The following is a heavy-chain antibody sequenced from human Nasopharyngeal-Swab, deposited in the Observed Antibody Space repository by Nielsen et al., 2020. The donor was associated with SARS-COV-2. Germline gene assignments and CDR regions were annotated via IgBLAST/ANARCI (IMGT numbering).Heavy chain of an antibody. J-gene: IGHJ4*02. CDR3: ARVGARDYVWGSYRPNPGGY. V-gene: IGHV4-38-2*02. Sequence: SETLSLTCTVSGYSISSGYYWGWIRQPPGKGLEWIGSIYHSGSTYYNPSLKSRVTISVDTSKNQFSLKLSSVTAADTAVYYRARVGARDYVWGSYRPNPGGYWGQGTLVTVSS. CDR1: GYSISSGYY. D-gene: IGHD3-16*02. CDR2: IYHSGST.